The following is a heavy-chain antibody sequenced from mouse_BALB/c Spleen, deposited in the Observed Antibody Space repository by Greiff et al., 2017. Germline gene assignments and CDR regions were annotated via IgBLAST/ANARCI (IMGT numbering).Heavy chain of an antibody. CDR3: ARDSYGDAMDY. Sequence: EVHLVESGGGLVQPGGSLKLSCAASGFTFSSYGMSLVRQTPDKRLELVATINSNGGSTYYPDSVKGRFTISRDNAKNTLYLQMSSLKSEDTAMYYCARDSYGDAMDYGGQGTSVTVSS. CDR2: INSNGGST. CDR1: GFTFSSYG. V-gene: IGHV5-6-3*01. J-gene: IGHJ4*01. D-gene: IGHD1-1*01.